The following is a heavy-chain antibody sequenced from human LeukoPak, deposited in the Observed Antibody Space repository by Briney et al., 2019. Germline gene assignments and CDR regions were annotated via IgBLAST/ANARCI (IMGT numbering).Heavy chain of an antibody. D-gene: IGHD1-26*01. J-gene: IGHJ3*02. Sequence: SETLSLTCTVSGGSISSGDYYWSWIRQPPGKGLEWIGHFYYSGSTNFNPSLKSRVTISGDTSKNQFSLKVISVTPDDTAMYYCVAISGIHGFGTFDIWGQGTMVTVSS. CDR2: FYYSGST. CDR3: VAISGIHGFGTFDI. CDR1: GGSISSGDYY. V-gene: IGHV4-61*08.